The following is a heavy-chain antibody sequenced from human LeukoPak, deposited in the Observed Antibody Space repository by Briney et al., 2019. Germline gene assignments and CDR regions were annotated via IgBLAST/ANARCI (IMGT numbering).Heavy chain of an antibody. D-gene: IGHD7-27*01. Sequence: GGSLRLSCVVAGLTFSNYNMNWVRQAPGKGLEWVSSISAGSSYIDHADSVKGRFTISRDNAKNSLYLQMNSLRAEDTALYYCARDLLGGYGMDVRGQGTTVTVSS. CDR1: GLTFSNYN. J-gene: IGHJ6*02. V-gene: IGHV3-21*01. CDR2: ISAGSSYI. CDR3: ARDLLGGYGMDV.